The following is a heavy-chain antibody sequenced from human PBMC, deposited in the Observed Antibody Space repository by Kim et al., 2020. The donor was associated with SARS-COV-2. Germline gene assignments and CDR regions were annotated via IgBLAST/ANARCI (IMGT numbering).Heavy chain of an antibody. CDR3: AKGSVVVVAALDY. CDR1: GFTFSSYA. Sequence: GGSLRLSCAASGFTFSSYAMSWVRQAPGNGLEWVSAISGSGGSTYYADSVKGRFTISRDNSKNTLYLQMNSLRAEDTAVYYCAKGSVVVVAALDYWGQGTLVTVSS. V-gene: IGHV3-23*01. CDR2: ISGSGGST. D-gene: IGHD2-15*01. J-gene: IGHJ4*02.